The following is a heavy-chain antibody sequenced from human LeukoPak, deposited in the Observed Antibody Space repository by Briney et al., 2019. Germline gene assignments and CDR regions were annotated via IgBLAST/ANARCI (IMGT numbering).Heavy chain of an antibody. Sequence: SETLSLTCTVSGGSISSSSYYWGWLRQPPGKGLEWIGSIYYSGSTYYNPSLKSRVTISVDTSKNQFSLKLSSVTAADTAVYYCARAMNQRITMSRTVVPSGWYFDLWGRGTLVTVSS. J-gene: IGHJ2*01. CDR2: IYYSGST. D-gene: IGHD3-10*02. CDR3: ARAMNQRITMSRTVVPSGWYFDL. V-gene: IGHV4-39*07. CDR1: GGSISSSSYY.